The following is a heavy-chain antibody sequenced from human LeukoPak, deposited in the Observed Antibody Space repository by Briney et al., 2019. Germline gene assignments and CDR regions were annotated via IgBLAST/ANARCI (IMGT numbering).Heavy chain of an antibody. V-gene: IGHV4-34*01. D-gene: IGHD2-2*01. CDR1: GGSFSGYY. J-gene: IGHJ5*02. CDR2: INHSGST. CDR3: ARVKGYCSSTSCYRGWFDR. Sequence: PSETLSLTCAVYGGSFSGYYWSWIRQPPGKGLEWIGEINHSGSTNYNPSLKRRVTISVDTSKNQFSLKLSSVTAADTAVYYCARVKGYCSSTSCYRGWFDRWGQGTLVTVSS.